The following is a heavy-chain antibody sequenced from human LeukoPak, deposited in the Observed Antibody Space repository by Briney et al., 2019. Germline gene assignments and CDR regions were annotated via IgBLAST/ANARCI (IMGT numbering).Heavy chain of an antibody. J-gene: IGHJ6*02. CDR1: GFTFSSYG. CDR2: ISYDGSNK. D-gene: IGHD2-2*01. Sequence: GGSLRLSCAASGFTFSSYGMHWVRQAPGKGLEWVAVISYDGSNKYYADSVKGRFTISRDNSKNTLYLQMNSLRAEDTAEYYCAKDRGYCSSTSCSYYYYGMDVWGQGTTVTVSS. CDR3: AKDRGYCSSTSCSYYYYGMDV. V-gene: IGHV3-30*18.